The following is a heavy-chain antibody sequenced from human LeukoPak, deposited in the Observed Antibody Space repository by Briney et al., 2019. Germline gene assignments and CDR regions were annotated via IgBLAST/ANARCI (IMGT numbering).Heavy chain of an antibody. D-gene: IGHD3-10*01. J-gene: IGHJ5*02. CDR1: GGSISSYY. Sequence: SETLSLTCTVSGGSISSYYWSWIRQPPGKGLEWIGYIYYSGSTNYNPSLKSRVTISVDTSKNQFSLKLSSVTAADTAVYYCARADRYYYGSGSYLSGFDPWGQGTLVTVSS. V-gene: IGHV4-59*01. CDR2: IYYSGST. CDR3: ARADRYYYGSGSYLSGFDP.